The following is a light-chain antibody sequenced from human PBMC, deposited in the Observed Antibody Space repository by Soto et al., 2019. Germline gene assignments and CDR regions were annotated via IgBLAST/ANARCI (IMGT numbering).Light chain of an antibody. V-gene: IGLV2-8*01. CDR2: EVT. Sequence: QSALTQPPSASGFPGQSVTISCTGNSSDVGGYSHVSWFQQLPGKAPKLLIYEVTERPSGVPDRFSASKSGNTASLTVSGLQAGDEADYYCSSYAGRFTWVFGGGTKLTVL. J-gene: IGLJ3*02. CDR3: SSYAGRFTWV. CDR1: SSDVGGYSH.